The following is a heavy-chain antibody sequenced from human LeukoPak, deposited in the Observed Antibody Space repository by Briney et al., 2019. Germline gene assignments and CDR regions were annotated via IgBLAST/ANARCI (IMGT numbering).Heavy chain of an antibody. J-gene: IGHJ3*02. V-gene: IGHV1-18*01. D-gene: IGHD4-17*01. CDR1: GYTFTSYG. Sequence: GASVKVSCKASGYTFTSYGISWVRQAPGQGLEWVGWISAYNGNTNYAQKFQDRVTMTRDTSTTTIYMELSSLRSEDTAVYYCARAFTVMGAFDIWGQGTMVTVSS. CDR3: ARAFTVMGAFDI. CDR2: ISAYNGNT.